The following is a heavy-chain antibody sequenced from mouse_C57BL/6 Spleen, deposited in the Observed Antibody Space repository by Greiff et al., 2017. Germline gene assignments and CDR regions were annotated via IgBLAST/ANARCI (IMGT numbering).Heavy chain of an antibody. CDR1: GYTFTDYT. CDR2: IYPRDGST. D-gene: IGHD2-4*01. V-gene: IGHV1-78*01. J-gene: IGHJ4*01. CDR3: AREDYDEGYAMDY. Sequence: QVQLQQSDAGLVKPGASVKLSCKASGYTFTDYTIPWLNQRPEQGLEWIGYIYPRDGSTNYNETFKGKATLTADKSSSTAYMQLNNLTSKDSAVYVCAREDYDEGYAMDYWGQGTSVTVSA.